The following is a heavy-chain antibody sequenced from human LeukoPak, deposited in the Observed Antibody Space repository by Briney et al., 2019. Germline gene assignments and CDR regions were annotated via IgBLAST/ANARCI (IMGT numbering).Heavy chain of an antibody. CDR3: ARELVVTAIPDAFDI. Sequence: ASVKVSRKASGGTFSSYAISWVRQAPGQGLEWMGRIIPIFGTANYAQKFQGRVTITTDESTSTAYMELSSLRSEDTAVYYCARELVVTAIPDAFDIWGQGTMVTVSS. CDR1: GGTFSSYA. V-gene: IGHV1-69*05. D-gene: IGHD2-21*02. CDR2: IIPIFGTA. J-gene: IGHJ3*02.